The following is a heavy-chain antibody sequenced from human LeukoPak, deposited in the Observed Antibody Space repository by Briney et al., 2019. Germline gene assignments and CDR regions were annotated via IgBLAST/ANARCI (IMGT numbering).Heavy chain of an antibody. Sequence: GESLKISCKDVGNTFGTYWVGWVRQMPGKGLEYMGIIFPRTSEGRYCPAFQGQVTISADKSLSTAYLQWTGLTASDTAMYYCARHTGRPQAGWFDPWGQGTLVTVSA. J-gene: IGHJ5*02. V-gene: IGHV5-51*01. D-gene: IGHD3-10*01. CDR3: ARHTGRPQAGWFDP. CDR1: GNTFGTYW. CDR2: IFPRTSEG.